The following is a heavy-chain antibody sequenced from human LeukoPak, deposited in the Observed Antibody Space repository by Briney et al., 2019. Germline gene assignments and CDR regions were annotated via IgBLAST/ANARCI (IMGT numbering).Heavy chain of an antibody. Sequence: GGSLRLSCAASGFTFDDYAIHWVRQAPGKGLEWVSGISWNSGSIGYADSVKGRFTISRDNSKNTLSLQMNSLRAEDTAVYYCARRAGAYSHPYDYWGQGTLVTVSS. CDR2: ISWNSGSI. V-gene: IGHV3-9*01. J-gene: IGHJ4*02. CDR1: GFTFDDYA. CDR3: ARRAGAYSHPYDY. D-gene: IGHD4/OR15-4a*01.